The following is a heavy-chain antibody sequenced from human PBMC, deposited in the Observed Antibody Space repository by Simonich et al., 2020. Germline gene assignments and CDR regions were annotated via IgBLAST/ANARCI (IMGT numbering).Heavy chain of an antibody. V-gene: IGHV1-2*02. CDR1: GYTFTGYY. J-gene: IGHJ6*03. Sequence: QVQLVQSGAEVKKPGASVKVSCKASGYTFTGYYMHGVRQAPGQGLEWMVWINPTSGGTNDAKKFQGRVTMTRDTSISTAYMELSRLRSDDTAVYYCARDRAARYYYYYYMDVWGKGTTVTVSS. CDR3: ARDRAARYYYYYYMDV. D-gene: IGHD6-6*01. CDR2: INPTSGGT.